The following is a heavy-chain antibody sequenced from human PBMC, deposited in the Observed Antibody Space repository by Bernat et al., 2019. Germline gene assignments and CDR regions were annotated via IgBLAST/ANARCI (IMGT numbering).Heavy chain of an antibody. CDR1: GYTFTSYY. J-gene: IGHJ4*02. Sequence: QVQLVQSGAEVKKPGASVKVSCKASGYTFTSYYMHWVRQAPGQGLEWMGIINPSGGSTSYAQKFQGRVTITRDTSASTAYMELSSLRSEDTAVYYCARLTIAAAGAFDYWGQGTLVTVSS. CDR2: INPSGGST. CDR3: ARLTIAAAGAFDY. D-gene: IGHD6-13*01. V-gene: IGHV1-46*01.